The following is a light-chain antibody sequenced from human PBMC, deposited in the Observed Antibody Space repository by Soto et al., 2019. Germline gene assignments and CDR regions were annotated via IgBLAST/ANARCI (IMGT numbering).Light chain of an antibody. Sequence: DIQMTQSPSSLSASVGDRVTITCQASQGISNYLNWYQQKPGKAPKLLIYDASNLETGVPSRFSGSGSGTDFTITISSLQPEDIATYYCQQYDDVPPLTFGGGTKVEIK. J-gene: IGKJ4*01. CDR3: QQYDDVPPLT. CDR2: DAS. V-gene: IGKV1-33*01. CDR1: QGISNY.